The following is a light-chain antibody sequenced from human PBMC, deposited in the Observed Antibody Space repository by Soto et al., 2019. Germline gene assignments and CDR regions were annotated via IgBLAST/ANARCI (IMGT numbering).Light chain of an antibody. CDR3: QQYNSYPLT. J-gene: IGKJ4*01. CDR2: DAS. Sequence: DFQMTQSPSTLSASVGDRVTITCRASQNIRSRLAWFQQKPGKAPKLLIYDASSLESGVPQRFSGSGSGTEYTLTISSLQPDDFATYYCQQYNSYPLTFGGGSKADI. CDR1: QNIRSR. V-gene: IGKV1-5*01.